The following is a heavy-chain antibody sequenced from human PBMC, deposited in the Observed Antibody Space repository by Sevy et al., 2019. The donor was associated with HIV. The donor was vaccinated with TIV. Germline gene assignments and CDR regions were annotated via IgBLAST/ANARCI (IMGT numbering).Heavy chain of an antibody. CDR3: AITKDYYDSSGCPFDY. Sequence: ASVKVSCKVSGYTLSQVSMHWVRQVPGKGLEWTGSFDPEDGETIYAQKFQGRLTMTEDTSTDTAYMELSSLKSEDTAVFYCAITKDYYDSSGCPFDYWCQGTLVTVSS. CDR1: GYTLSQVS. J-gene: IGHJ4*02. CDR2: FDPEDGET. D-gene: IGHD3-22*01. V-gene: IGHV1-24*01.